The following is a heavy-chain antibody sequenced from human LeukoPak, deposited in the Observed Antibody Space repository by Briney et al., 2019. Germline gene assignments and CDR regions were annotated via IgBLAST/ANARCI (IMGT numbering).Heavy chain of an antibody. CDR1: GFIFSSYW. V-gene: IGHV3-74*01. CDR2: IKSDGSSP. Sequence: GGSLRLSCAASGFIFSSYWMHWVRQAPGKGPVWVSRIKSDGSSPSYADSVKGRFTISRDNAKNTVYPQMNSLRAEDTAVYYCAKDGHYSNLYFDYWGQGTLVTVSS. J-gene: IGHJ4*02. D-gene: IGHD4-11*01. CDR3: AKDGHYSNLYFDY.